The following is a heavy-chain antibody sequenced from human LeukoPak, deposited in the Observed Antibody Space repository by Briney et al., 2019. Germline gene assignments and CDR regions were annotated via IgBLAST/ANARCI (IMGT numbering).Heavy chain of an antibody. Sequence: ASVKVSCKASGGTFSSYAINWVRQATGQGLEWMGWMNPNSGNTGYAQKFQGRVTITRNTSISTAYMELSSLRSEDTAVYYCARGSGYDFWSGYYHYMDVWGKGTTVTVSS. CDR3: ARGSGYDFWSGYYHYMDV. V-gene: IGHV1-8*03. CDR1: GGTFSSYA. CDR2: MNPNSGNT. D-gene: IGHD3-3*01. J-gene: IGHJ6*03.